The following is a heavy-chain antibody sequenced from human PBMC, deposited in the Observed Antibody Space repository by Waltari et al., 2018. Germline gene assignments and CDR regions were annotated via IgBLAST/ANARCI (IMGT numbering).Heavy chain of an antibody. V-gene: IGHV3-7*01. J-gene: IGHJ4*02. CDR3: VTGLTTVTAKDYFDH. CDR1: GMTLSSYW. D-gene: IGHD4-17*01. CDR2: IKQDGSEK. Sequence: EVQLVESGGGSVQPGGSLRLACAASGMTLSSYWLNWVRQVPGKGLEWVANIKQDGSEKNYVDSVEGRFSISRDNAQNSLYLQMNSLRAEDTAIYYCVTGLTTVTAKDYFDHWGQGALVTVSS.